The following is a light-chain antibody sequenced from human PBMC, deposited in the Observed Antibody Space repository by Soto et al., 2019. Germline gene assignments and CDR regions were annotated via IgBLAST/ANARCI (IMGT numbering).Light chain of an antibody. CDR1: QSISSW. CDR3: QQYNSYAEK. Sequence: DIQMTQSPSTLSASVGDRVTITCRASQSISSWLAWYQQKPGKAPKLLMYKASSLESGVPSRFSGSGSGTDFTLTISSLQPDDFATYYCQQYNSYAEKFGQGTKVEIK. CDR2: KAS. V-gene: IGKV1-5*03. J-gene: IGKJ1*01.